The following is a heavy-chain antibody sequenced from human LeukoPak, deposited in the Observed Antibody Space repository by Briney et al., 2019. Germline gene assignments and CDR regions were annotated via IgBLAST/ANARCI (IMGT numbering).Heavy chain of an antibody. J-gene: IGHJ4*02. Sequence: ASVKVSCKASGYTFTGYYMHWVRQAPRQGLEWMGWISPNSGDTDIAQKFQGRVTMTRDTSIATSYMEVDSLRSDDTAVYYCARAHDILTGYYLESYFDYWGQGTLVTVSS. V-gene: IGHV1-2*02. CDR3: ARAHDILTGYYLESYFDY. CDR1: GYTFTGYY. CDR2: ISPNSGDT. D-gene: IGHD3-9*01.